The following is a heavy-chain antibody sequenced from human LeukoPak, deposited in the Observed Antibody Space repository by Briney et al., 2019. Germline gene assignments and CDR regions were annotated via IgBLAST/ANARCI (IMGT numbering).Heavy chain of an antibody. D-gene: IGHD6-13*01. V-gene: IGHV3-23*01. J-gene: IGHJ6*03. CDR3: AKFFAAAGTPYYYMDV. CDR2: ISSSGGST. Sequence: GGSLRLSCAASGFTFSSNGMSWVRQAPGKGLEWVSGISSSGGSTYYADSVKGRFTISRDNSKNTLYLQMNSLRAEDTAVYYCAKFFAAAGTPYYYMDVWGKGTTVTISS. CDR1: GFTFSSNG.